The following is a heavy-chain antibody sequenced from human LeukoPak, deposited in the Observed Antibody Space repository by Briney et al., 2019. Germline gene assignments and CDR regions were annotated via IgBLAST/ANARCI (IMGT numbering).Heavy chain of an antibody. CDR1: GFTFDDYA. CDR3: AKGSPYGSGPKAGYYFDY. CDR2: ISWNSGSI. J-gene: IGHJ4*02. D-gene: IGHD3-10*01. V-gene: IGHV3-9*01. Sequence: GRSLRLSCAASGFTFDDYAMHRVRQAPGKGLEWVSGISWNSGSIGYADSVKGRFTISRDNAKNSLYLQMNSLRAEDTALYYCAKGSPYGSGPKAGYYFDYWGQGTLVTVSS.